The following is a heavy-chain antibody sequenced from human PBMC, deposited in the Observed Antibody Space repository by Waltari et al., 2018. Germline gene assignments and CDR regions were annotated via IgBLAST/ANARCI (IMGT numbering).Heavy chain of an antibody. V-gene: IGHV4-39*07. J-gene: IGHJ4*02. CDR2: VYYTGNT. CDR3: ASTVPAGGASFDY. Sequence: HLQLQESGPGLVKPSETLSLTCSLSGASISSNHHFWGWIRQPPGKGLEWITTVYYTGNTYYNPSLQSRLTISGDTSKTQFSLKLNSVTAADTAVYYCASTVPAGGASFDYWGQGILVTVSS. CDR1: GASISSNHHF. D-gene: IGHD1-26*01.